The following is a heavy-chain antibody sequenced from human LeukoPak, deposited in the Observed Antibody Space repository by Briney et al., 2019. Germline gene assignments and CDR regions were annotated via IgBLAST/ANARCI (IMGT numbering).Heavy chain of an antibody. J-gene: IGHJ4*02. D-gene: IGHD4-11*01. CDR2: IKQDGSER. CDR1: GFTFSNYW. V-gene: IGHV3-7*01. CDR3: AREPTTVSPPG. Sequence: GGSLTLSCAASGFTFSNYWMTWLRHAQGKGLDWVANIKQDGSERYYVDSVRGRFTISRDNPKNSVYLQMNSLRAEDTAVYYCAREPTTVSPPGWGQGTLVTVCS.